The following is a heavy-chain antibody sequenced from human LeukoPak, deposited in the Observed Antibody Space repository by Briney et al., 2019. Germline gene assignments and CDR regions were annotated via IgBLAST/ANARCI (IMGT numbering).Heavy chain of an antibody. Sequence: GGSLRLSCAASGFTFSSYAMSWVRQAPGKGLEWVSAISGSGGSTYYADSVKGRVTISRDNSKNTLYLQMNNLRAEDTAVYYCAKRSITIFGVVITDYWGQGTLVTVSS. CDR3: AKRSITIFGVVITDY. J-gene: IGHJ4*02. CDR2: ISGSGGST. CDR1: GFTFSSYA. D-gene: IGHD3-3*01. V-gene: IGHV3-23*01.